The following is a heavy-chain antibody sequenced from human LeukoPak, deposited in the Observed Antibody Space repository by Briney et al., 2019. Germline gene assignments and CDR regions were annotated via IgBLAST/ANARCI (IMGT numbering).Heavy chain of an antibody. CDR2: IIPILGIA. CDR1: GGTFSSYA. J-gene: IGHJ4*02. D-gene: IGHD5-12*01. Sequence: GASVKVSCKASGGTFSSYAISWVRQAPGQGLEWKGRIIPILGIANYAQKFQGRVTITADKSTSTAYMELSSLRSDDTAVYYCARGRRLREFDYWGQGTLVTVSS. CDR3: ARGRRLREFDY. V-gene: IGHV1-69*04.